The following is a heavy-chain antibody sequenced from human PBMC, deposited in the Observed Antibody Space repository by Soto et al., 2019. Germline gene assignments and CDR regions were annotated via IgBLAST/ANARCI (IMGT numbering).Heavy chain of an antibody. CDR3: TKDAATAGIMYYYYYMDV. CDR2: ISWNSGSI. V-gene: IGHV3-9*01. D-gene: IGHD6-13*01. J-gene: IGHJ6*03. Sequence: GGSLRLSCAASGFIFDDYAMHWVRQAPGKGLEWVSGISWNSGSIAYADSVKGRFTISRDNAKNSLYLQMNSLRAEDTALYYCTKDAATAGIMYYYYYMDVWGKGTTVTVSS. CDR1: GFIFDDYA.